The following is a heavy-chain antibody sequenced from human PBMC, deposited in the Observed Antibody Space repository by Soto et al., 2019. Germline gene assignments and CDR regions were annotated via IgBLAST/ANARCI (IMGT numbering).Heavy chain of an antibody. CDR2: IYYSGST. V-gene: IGHV4-39*01. Sequence: SETLSLTCTVSGGSISSSSYYWGWIRQPPGKGLEWIGSIYYSGSTYYNPSLKSRVTISLDTSKNQFSLKLSSVTAADTAVYYCARVIAVDDAFDIWGQGTMVTVSS. CDR1: GGSISSSSYY. CDR3: ARVIAVDDAFDI. J-gene: IGHJ3*02. D-gene: IGHD6-19*01.